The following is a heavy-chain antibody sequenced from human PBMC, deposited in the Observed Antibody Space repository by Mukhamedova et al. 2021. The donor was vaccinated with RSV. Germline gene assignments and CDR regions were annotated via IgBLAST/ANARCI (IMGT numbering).Heavy chain of an antibody. CDR3: ATDYADPHCSGGSCYVNNWFDP. Sequence: GKGLEWMGLVDPEDGETIYAEKFQGRVTITADTSTDTAYMELSSLRSEDTAVYYCATDYADPHCSGGSCYVNNWFDPLGQGTLVT. D-gene: IGHD2-15*01. CDR2: VDPEDGET. J-gene: IGHJ5*02. V-gene: IGHV1-69-2*01.